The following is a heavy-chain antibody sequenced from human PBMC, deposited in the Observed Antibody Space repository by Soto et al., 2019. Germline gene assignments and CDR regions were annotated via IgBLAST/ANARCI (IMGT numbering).Heavy chain of an antibody. D-gene: IGHD3-9*01. CDR1: GVTFSSYA. Sequence: GASVKVSCKASGVTFSSYAISWVRQAPVQGLEWMGWIIPIFGTANYAQKFQGRVTITADESTSTAYMELSSLRSEDTAVYYCARDSYDILTGYYLRGAFDIWGQGTMVNVSS. V-gene: IGHV1-69*13. J-gene: IGHJ3*02. CDR2: IIPIFGTA. CDR3: ARDSYDILTGYYLRGAFDI.